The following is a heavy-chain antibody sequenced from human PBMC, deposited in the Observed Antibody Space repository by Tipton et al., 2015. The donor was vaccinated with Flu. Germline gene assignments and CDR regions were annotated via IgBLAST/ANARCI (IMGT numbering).Heavy chain of an antibody. Sequence: QLVQSGAEVKKPGASVKVSCKASGYTFTDYYIHWVRQAPGQGLEWMGWINPKNEGTKYAQKFQGRVTVTRDTSISTAYMELNRLTSDDLAVYYCARDRGFFGDEGFDYWGQGTLVTVSS. CDR3: ARDRGFFGDEGFDY. J-gene: IGHJ4*02. V-gene: IGHV1-2*02. CDR1: GYTFTDYY. D-gene: IGHD4-17*01. CDR2: INPKNEGT.